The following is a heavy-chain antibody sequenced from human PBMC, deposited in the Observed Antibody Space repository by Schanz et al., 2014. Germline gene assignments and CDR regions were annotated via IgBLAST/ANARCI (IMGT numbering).Heavy chain of an antibody. CDR3: ARDRRNADLDY. Sequence: EVQLLESGGGLVQPGGSLRLSCLASGFTFSSYSMNWVRQAPGKGLEWVSYVSRSTPDIYYADSVKGRFTISRDNAKNSLYLEMNSLRAEDTALYYCARDRRNADLDYWGQGTLVTVSS. D-gene: IGHD1-1*01. J-gene: IGHJ4*02. V-gene: IGHV3-48*01. CDR1: GFTFSSYS. CDR2: VSRSTPDI.